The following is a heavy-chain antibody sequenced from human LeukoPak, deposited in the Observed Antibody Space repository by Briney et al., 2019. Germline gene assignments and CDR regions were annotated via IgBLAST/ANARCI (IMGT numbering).Heavy chain of an antibody. CDR3: AALYNWNYGVANFDY. CDR1: GGTFSSYA. V-gene: IGHV1-69*05. J-gene: IGHJ4*02. CDR2: IIPIFGTA. D-gene: IGHD1-7*01. Sequence: SVEVSCKASGGTFSSYAISWVRQAPGQGLEWMGGIIPIFGTANYAQKFQGRVTITTDESTSTAYMELSSLRSEDTAVYYCAALYNWNYGVANFDYWGQGTLVTVSS.